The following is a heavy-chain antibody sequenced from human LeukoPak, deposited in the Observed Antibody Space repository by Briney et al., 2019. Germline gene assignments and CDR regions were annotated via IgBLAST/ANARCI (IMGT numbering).Heavy chain of an antibody. CDR1: GYSISTSYY. CDR2: IYYSGST. V-gene: IGHV4-59*01. CDR3: ARYQSRDSSGYYNDY. J-gene: IGHJ4*02. Sequence: SETLSLTCTVSGYSISTSYYWGWIRQPPGKGLEWIGYIYYSGSTNYNPSLKSRVTISVDTSKNQFSLRLSSVTAADTAVYYCARYQSRDSSGYYNDYWGQGTLVTVSS. D-gene: IGHD3-22*01.